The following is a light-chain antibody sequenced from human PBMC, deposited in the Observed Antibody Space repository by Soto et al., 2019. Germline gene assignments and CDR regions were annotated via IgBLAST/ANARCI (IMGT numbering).Light chain of an antibody. J-gene: IGKJ5*01. CDR2: GAS. Sequence: EIVLTQSPGTLSLSPGERATLSCRASQTVTSTYLAWYQKKPGQAPRLLIYGASSRATGIPDRFSGSGSGTDFTLTISRLEPEDFAVYYCQQYGSSPITFGQGTRLEIK. CDR3: QQYGSSPIT. V-gene: IGKV3-20*01. CDR1: QTVTSTY.